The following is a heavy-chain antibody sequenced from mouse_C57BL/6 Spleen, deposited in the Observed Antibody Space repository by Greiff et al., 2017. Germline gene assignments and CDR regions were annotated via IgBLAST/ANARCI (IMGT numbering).Heavy chain of an antibody. CDR2: LKPSPGGT. J-gene: IGHJ4*01. CDR1: GYTFTSYW. Sequence: VQLQQSGPELVKPGASVKLSCKASGYTFTSYWLHWVQQRPGHGLEWIGNLKPSPGGTNYNAKFKSKATLTVDQSSSTAFMQLSSLTAADSAVYYCASVEYYNLYYAMDYWGQGTSVTVSS. CDR3: ASVEYYNLYYAMDY. D-gene: IGHD1-1*01. V-gene: IGHV1-53*01.